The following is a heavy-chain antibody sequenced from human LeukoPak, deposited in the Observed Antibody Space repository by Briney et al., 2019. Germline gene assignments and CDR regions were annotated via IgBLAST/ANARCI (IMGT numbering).Heavy chain of an antibody. D-gene: IGHD3-3*01. CDR1: GGTFSSYA. V-gene: IGHV1-69*04. CDR2: IIPILGIA. Sequence: SVKVSCKASGGTFSSYAISWVRPAPGQGLEWMGRIIPILGIANYAQKFQGRVTITADKSTSTAYMELSSLRSEDTAVYYCARTYYDFWSGKGYNWFDPWGQGTLVTVSS. CDR3: ARTYYDFWSGKGYNWFDP. J-gene: IGHJ5*02.